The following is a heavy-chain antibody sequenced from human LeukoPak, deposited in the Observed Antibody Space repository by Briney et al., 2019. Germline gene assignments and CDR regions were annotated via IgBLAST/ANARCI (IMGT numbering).Heavy chain of an antibody. CDR1: GFTFSSYE. D-gene: IGHD1-26*01. Sequence: GGSLRLSCAASGFTFSSYEMNWVRQAPGKGLEWVANIKQDGSEKYYVDSVKGRFTISRDNAKNSLYLQMHSLRAEDTALYHCARKGLGGELGGFDYWGQGILVTVSS. CDR2: IKQDGSEK. V-gene: IGHV3-7*03. J-gene: IGHJ4*02. CDR3: ARKGLGGELGGFDY.